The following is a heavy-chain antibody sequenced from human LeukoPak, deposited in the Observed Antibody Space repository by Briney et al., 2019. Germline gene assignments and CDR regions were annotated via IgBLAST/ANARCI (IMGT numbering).Heavy chain of an antibody. J-gene: IGHJ4*02. CDR2: INPNSGGT. D-gene: IGHD5-12*01. V-gene: IGHV1-2*04. Sequence: ASVKVSCKASGCTFTGYYMHWVRQAPGQGLEWMGWINPNSGGTNYAQKFQGWVTMTRDTSISTAYMELSSLRSEDTAVYYCARDSGYDSPDYWGQGTLVTVSS. CDR1: GCTFTGYY. CDR3: ARDSGYDSPDY.